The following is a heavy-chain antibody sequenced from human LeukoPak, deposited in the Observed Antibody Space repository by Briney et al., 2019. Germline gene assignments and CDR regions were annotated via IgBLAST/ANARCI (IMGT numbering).Heavy chain of an antibody. CDR3: ARGHSGWFAEYFQH. V-gene: IGHV4-34*01. J-gene: IGHJ1*01. CDR2: INHSGST. CDR1: GGSFSGYY. D-gene: IGHD6-19*01. Sequence: SETLSLTCAVYGGSFSGYYWSWIRHPRGGRLEWLGEINHSGSTNYNPSLKSRVTISVDTSKNQFSLKLSSVTAADTAVYYCARGHSGWFAEYFQHWGQGTLVTVSS.